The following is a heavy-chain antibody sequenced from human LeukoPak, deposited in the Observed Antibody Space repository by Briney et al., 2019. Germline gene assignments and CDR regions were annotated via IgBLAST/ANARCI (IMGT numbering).Heavy chain of an antibody. Sequence: GGSLRLSCTVSGFTVSSNSMSWVRQAPGKGLEWVSFIYSDNTHYSDSVKGRFTISRDNSKNTLYLQMNSLRAEDTAVYYCAGDLRDIVVVVAAMGDAFDIWGQGTMVTVSS. D-gene: IGHD2-15*01. V-gene: IGHV3-53*01. CDR1: GFTVSSNS. CDR2: IYSDNT. CDR3: AGDLRDIVVVVAAMGDAFDI. J-gene: IGHJ3*02.